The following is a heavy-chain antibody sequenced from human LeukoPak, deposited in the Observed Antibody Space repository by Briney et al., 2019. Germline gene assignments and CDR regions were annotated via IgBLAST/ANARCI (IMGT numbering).Heavy chain of an antibody. V-gene: IGHV3-30*19. J-gene: IGHJ4*02. Sequence: GGSLRLSCAASGFIFSSYGMHWVRQAPGKGLEWVAVISYDGSNKYYADSVKGRFTISRDNSKNTLYLQMNSLRAEDTAVYYCGGSSSEFYFDYWGQGTLVTVSS. D-gene: IGHD6-6*01. CDR1: GFIFSSYG. CDR3: GGSSSEFYFDY. CDR2: ISYDGSNK.